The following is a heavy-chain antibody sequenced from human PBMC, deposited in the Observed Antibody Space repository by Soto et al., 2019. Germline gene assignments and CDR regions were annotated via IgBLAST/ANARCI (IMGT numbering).Heavy chain of an antibody. V-gene: IGHV3-23*01. CDR2: ISGSGGST. J-gene: IGHJ5*02. CDR1: GFTFSSYA. Sequence: PGGSLRLSCAGSGFTFSSYAMSWVRQAPGKGLEWVSAISGSGGSTYYADSVKGRFTISRDNSKNTLYLQMNSLRAEDTAVYYCAKDSLSLWEPKYPPWGQGTLVSVSS. D-gene: IGHD3-16*01. CDR3: AKDSLSLWEPKYPP.